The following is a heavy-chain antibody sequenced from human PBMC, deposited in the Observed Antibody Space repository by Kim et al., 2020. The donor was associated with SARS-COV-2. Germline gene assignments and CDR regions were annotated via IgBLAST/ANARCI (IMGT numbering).Heavy chain of an antibody. J-gene: IGHJ5*02. D-gene: IGHD5-18*01. CDR3: AREKYSYGLNWFDP. CDR2: INTNTGNP. Sequence: ASVKVSCKASGYTFTSYAMNWVRQAPGQGLEWMGWINTNTGNPTYAQGFTGRFVFSLDTSVSTAYLQISSLKAEDTAVYYCAREKYSYGLNWFDPWGQGTLVTLSS. V-gene: IGHV7-4-1*02. CDR1: GYTFTSYA.